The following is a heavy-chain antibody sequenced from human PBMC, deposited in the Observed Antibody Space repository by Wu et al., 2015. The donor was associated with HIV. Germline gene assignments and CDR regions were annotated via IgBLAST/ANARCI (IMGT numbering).Heavy chain of an antibody. CDR3: ARAFGSWYTGHFDF. J-gene: IGHJ4*02. Sequence: QVQLVQSGAEVKKPGASMKVSCKASGYTFSNYNINWVRQAPGQGLEWMGWISGYNGNTNYAQTFQDRVTMTTDTSTSTAYMELRSLTSDDTAVYYCARAFGSWYTGHFDFWGQGTLSPSP. CDR1: GYTFSNYN. V-gene: IGHV1-18*01. CDR2: ISGYNGNT. D-gene: IGHD6-13*01.